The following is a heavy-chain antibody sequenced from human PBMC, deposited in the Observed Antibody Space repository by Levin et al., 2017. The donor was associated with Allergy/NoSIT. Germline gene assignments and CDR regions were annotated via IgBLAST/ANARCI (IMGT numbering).Heavy chain of an antibody. D-gene: IGHD6-13*01. J-gene: IGHJ4*02. CDR1: GFTFSSCD. CDR2: IGTTGDT. Sequence: GGSLRLSCAASGFTFSSCDMHWVRQAPGKGLEWVSTIGTTGDTYYLGSVRGRFTISRENAENSLYLQMNSLRAGDTAVYYCARGYFPHNIVAAPFDYWGRGTLVTVSS. CDR3: ARGYFPHNIVAAPFDY. V-gene: IGHV3-13*04.